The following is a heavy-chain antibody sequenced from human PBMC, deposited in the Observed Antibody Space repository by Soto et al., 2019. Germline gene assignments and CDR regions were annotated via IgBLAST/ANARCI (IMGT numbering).Heavy chain of an antibody. V-gene: IGHV3-11*01. CDR2: ISSSGSTI. D-gene: IGHD3-9*01. CDR1: GFTFSDYY. Sequence: QVQLVESGGGLVKPGGSLRLSCAASGFTFSDYYMSWIRQAPGKGLEWVSYISSSGSTIYYADSVKGRFTISRDNAKSSLYLQMNSLRAEDTAVYYCERDLRYFDWLLNYFDYWGQGTLVTVSS. CDR3: ERDLRYFDWLLNYFDY. J-gene: IGHJ4*02.